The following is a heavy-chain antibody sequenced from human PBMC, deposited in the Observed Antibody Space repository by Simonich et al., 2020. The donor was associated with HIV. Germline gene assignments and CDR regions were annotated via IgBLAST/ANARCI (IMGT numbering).Heavy chain of an antibody. CDR3: ARGFYQRLYYFDY. J-gene: IGHJ4*02. CDR1: GGSFSGYY. V-gene: IGHV4-34*01. D-gene: IGHD2-2*01. Sequence: QVQLQQWGAGLLKPSETLSLTCAVYGGSFSGYYWSWIRQPPGQGLEWIGEINHSGSTNYNPSHKSRVTISVDTSKNQFSLKLSSVTAADTAVYYCARGFYQRLYYFDYWGQGTLVTVSS. CDR2: INHSGST.